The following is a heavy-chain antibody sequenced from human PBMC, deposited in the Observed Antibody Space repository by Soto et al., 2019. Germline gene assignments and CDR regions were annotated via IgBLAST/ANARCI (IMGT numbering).Heavy chain of an antibody. Sequence: AISGSGGSTYYADSVKGRFTISRDNSKNTLYLQMNSLRAEDTAVYYCAKEGGSYGPSHYVDVWGQGTTVTVSS. D-gene: IGHD5-18*01. J-gene: IGHJ6*02. CDR3: AKEGGSYGPSHYVDV. CDR2: ISGSGGST. V-gene: IGHV3-23*01.